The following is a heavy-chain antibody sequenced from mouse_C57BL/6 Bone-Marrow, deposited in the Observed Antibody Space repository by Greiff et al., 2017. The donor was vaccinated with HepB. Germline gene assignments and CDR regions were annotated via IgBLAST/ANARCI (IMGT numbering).Heavy chain of an antibody. CDR2: IYPGSGST. D-gene: IGHD2-4*01. J-gene: IGHJ4*01. Sequence: QVQLKQPGAELVKPGASVKMSCKASGYSFTSYWITWVKQRPGQGLEWIGDIYPGSGSTNYNEKFKSKATLTVDTSSSTAYMQLSSLTSEDSAVYYCARGGVYYDYDGGGYYAMDYWGQGTSVTVSS. CDR3: ARGGVYYDYDGGGYYAMDY. V-gene: IGHV1-55*01. CDR1: GYSFTSYW.